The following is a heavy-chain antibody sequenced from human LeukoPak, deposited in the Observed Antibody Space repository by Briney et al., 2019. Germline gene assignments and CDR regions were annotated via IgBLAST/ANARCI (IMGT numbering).Heavy chain of an antibody. Sequence: GGSLRLSCAASGFTFSGYWMSWVRQAPGKGLEWVANIKQDGSEKYYVDSVKGRFTISRDNAKNSLYLQMNSLRAEDTAVYYCARGSMITFGGVIVWGQGTLVTVSS. J-gene: IGHJ4*02. D-gene: IGHD3-16*02. CDR1: GFTFSGYW. V-gene: IGHV3-7*01. CDR2: IKQDGSEK. CDR3: ARGSMITFGGVIV.